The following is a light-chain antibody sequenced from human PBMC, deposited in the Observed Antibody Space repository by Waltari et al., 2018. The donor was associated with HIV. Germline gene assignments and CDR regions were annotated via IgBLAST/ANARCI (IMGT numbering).Light chain of an antibody. CDR1: IRAVGGYKY. CDR2: DIS. V-gene: IGLV2-11*01. J-gene: IGLJ3*02. CDR3: CSYAGSYTFGV. Sequence: QSALTQPRSVSGSPGQSVTLSCTGPIRAVGGYKYVSWYQQHPGKAPTLMIYDISKRPSGVPDRFSGSKSGNTASLTISGLQAEDEADYYCCSYAGSYTFGVFGGGTKLTVL.